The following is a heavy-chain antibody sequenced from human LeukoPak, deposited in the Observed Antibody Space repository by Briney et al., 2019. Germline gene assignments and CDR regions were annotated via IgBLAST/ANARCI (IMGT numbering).Heavy chain of an antibody. D-gene: IGHD6-19*01. CDR3: AKDSSGRQPSTDFDY. CDR2: ISGSGGST. Sequence: GGSLRLSCAASGFTFSSYAMSWVRQAPGKGVEWVSAISGSGGSTYYADSVKGRFTISRDNSKNTLYLQMNSLRAEDTAVYYCAKDSSGRQPSTDFDYWGQGTLVTVSS. V-gene: IGHV3-23*01. J-gene: IGHJ4*02. CDR1: GFTFSSYA.